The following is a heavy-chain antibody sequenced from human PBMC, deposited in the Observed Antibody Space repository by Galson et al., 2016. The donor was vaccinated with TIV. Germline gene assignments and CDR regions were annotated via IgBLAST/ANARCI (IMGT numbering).Heavy chain of an antibody. Sequence: VKVSCKASGYTFTHHALHWVRQAPGQSLEWMGCINAGNGYTKYSQMFQGRVTITRDTSASTAYMELSSLSSEDTAVYYCARPPYCGGDCYKYDYWGQGTLVTVSS. V-gene: IGHV1-3*01. D-gene: IGHD2-21*01. CDR1: GYTFTHHA. CDR2: INAGNGYT. CDR3: ARPPYCGGDCYKYDY. J-gene: IGHJ4*02.